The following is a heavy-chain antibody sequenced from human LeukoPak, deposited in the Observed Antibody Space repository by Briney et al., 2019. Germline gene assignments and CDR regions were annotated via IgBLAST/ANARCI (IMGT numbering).Heavy chain of an antibody. CDR3: AKGSGYYDSSGCHFDF. D-gene: IGHD3-22*01. J-gene: IGHJ4*02. CDR2: INPNRGGT. CDR1: GDTFTGYY. V-gene: IGHV1-2*02. Sequence: GSVRVSCKASGDTFTGYYMHWVRQAPGQGGEWRGWINPNRGGTNCAQMFQGRVTMTRDTSINTAYMDLSGLRSDDTAVYYCAKGSGYYDSSGCHFDFWGQGTLVTVSS.